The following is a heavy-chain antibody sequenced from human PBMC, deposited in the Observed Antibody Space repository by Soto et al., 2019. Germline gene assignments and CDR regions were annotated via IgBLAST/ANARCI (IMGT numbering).Heavy chain of an antibody. CDR2: VNPNTGHT. CDR3: ANVSRKGSAIDFDY. CDR1: GYTFSTYD. J-gene: IGHJ4*02. Sequence: QVQLVQSGAELKKPGASVKVSCKASGYTFSTYDMNWVRQATGQGPERIGWVNPNTGHTGYAQKFQGRVTLTTDISTTTAYMELTSLRSEDTAIYYCANVSRKGSAIDFDYWGQGTLITVSS. D-gene: IGHD3-10*01. V-gene: IGHV1-8*01.